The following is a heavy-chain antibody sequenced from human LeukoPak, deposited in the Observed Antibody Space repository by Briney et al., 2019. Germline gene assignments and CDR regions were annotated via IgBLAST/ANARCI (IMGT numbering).Heavy chain of an antibody. V-gene: IGHV4-39*01. D-gene: IGHD2-2*01. CDR2: IHYTGST. Sequence: PSETLSLTCTVSGGAISGSSYYWGWLRQPPGKGLEWIGSIHYTGSTYYKPSLKSRVTISVDTSKNQFSLKLTSVTAADTAVYYCARPPGFSTSFWDWGQGTLVTVSS. J-gene: IGHJ4*02. CDR3: ARPPGFSTSFWD. CDR1: GGAISGSSYY.